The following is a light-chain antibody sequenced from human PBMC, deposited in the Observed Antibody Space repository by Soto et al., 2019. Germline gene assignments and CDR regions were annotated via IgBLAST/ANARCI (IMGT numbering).Light chain of an antibody. CDR2: DAS. Sequence: DIQMTQSPSSLSASVGDRVTISCQASQDISLYLNWYQQKPGKAPNLLIYDASNLKTGVPSSFRGSGSGTDFTFTIINLQPEDTATYYCQQYVNLPPYTFGQGTNLEIK. V-gene: IGKV1-33*01. J-gene: IGKJ2*01. CDR3: QQYVNLPPYT. CDR1: QDISLY.